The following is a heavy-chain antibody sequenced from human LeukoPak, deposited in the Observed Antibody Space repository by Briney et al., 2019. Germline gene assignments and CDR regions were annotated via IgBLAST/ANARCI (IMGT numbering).Heavy chain of an antibody. Sequence: GGSLRLSCAASGFTFSSYAMSWVRQAPGKGLEWVSVISSSGGSTYYADSVKGRFTISRDNSNNTLYLQMNSLRAEDTAVYYCAKEFGGQWLIDYWGQGTLVTVSS. CDR3: AKEFGGQWLIDY. V-gene: IGHV3-23*01. CDR1: GFTFSSYA. CDR2: ISSSGGST. J-gene: IGHJ4*02. D-gene: IGHD6-19*01.